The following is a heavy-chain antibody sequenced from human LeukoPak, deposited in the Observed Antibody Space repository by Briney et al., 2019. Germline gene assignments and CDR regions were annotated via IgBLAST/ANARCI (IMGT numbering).Heavy chain of an antibody. Sequence: SETLSLTCAVYGGSFSGYYCSWIRQPPGKGREWIGYISTSGSTNYNPSLKSRVTISIDTSNNQFSLKLSSVTAADTAVYYCAKSSSWYTSYYYMDVWGKGTTVSVSS. CDR2: ISTSGST. J-gene: IGHJ6*03. V-gene: IGHV4-4*09. D-gene: IGHD6-13*01. CDR3: AKSSSWYTSYYYMDV. CDR1: GGSFSGYY.